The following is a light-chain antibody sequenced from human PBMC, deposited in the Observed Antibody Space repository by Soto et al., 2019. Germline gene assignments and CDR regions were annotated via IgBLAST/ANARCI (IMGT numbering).Light chain of an antibody. Sequence: DSQMTQSPSTLSASVGDRDTITCRASQSISNWLAWYQQQPGKAPNVLIYKASNLKSGVPSRFSGSGSGTDFTLTVSSLQPEDFATYFCQQYNRYPYTFGQGPKLEIK. V-gene: IGKV1-5*03. CDR2: KAS. CDR1: QSISNW. J-gene: IGKJ2*01. CDR3: QQYNRYPYT.